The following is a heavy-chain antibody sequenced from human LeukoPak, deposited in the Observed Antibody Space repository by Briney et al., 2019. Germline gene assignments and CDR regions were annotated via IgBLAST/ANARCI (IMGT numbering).Heavy chain of an antibody. CDR2: VHLDGRT. Sequence: SGTLSLICGVSGGSISSTNWWTWVRQPPGKGLEWIGEVHLDGRTNYSPSLKSRVTISVDTSKNQFSLKLSSVTAADTAVYYCARGLTIFVPMRNWFDPWGQGTLVTVSS. D-gene: IGHD3-3*01. J-gene: IGHJ5*02. CDR3: ARGLTIFVPMRNWFDP. V-gene: IGHV4-4*02. CDR1: GGSISSTNW.